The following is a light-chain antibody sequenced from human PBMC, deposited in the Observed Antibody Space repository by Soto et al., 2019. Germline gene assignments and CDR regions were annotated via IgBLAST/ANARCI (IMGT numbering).Light chain of an antibody. V-gene: IGLV2-14*01. CDR3: TSYTTSDTLV. CDR2: DVT. Sequence: QSVLTQPASVSGSPGQSITISCTGTSSDVGGHNYVSWYQQHPGKAPKLMIYDVTIRPSGVSDRFSGSKSGNTASLTISGLQAEDEADYYCTSYTTSDTLVFGGGTKLTVL. CDR1: SSDVGGHNY. J-gene: IGLJ2*01.